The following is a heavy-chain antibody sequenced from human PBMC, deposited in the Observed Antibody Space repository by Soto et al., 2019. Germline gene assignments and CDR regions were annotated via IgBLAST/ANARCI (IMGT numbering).Heavy chain of an antibody. CDR3: ARAFNSGYYDSSGYCDY. V-gene: IGHV1-2*04. CDR2: INPNSGGT. J-gene: IGHJ4*02. CDR1: GYTFTGYY. Sequence: ASVKVSCKASGYTFTGYYMHWVRQAPGQGHEWMGWINPNSGGTNYAQKFQGWVTMTRDTSISTAYMELSSLRSDDTAVYYCARAFNSGYYDSSGYCDYWGQGTLVTV. D-gene: IGHD3-22*01.